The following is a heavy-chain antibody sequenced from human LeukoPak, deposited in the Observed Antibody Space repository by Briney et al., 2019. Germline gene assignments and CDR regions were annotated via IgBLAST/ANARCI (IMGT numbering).Heavy chain of an antibody. J-gene: IGHJ4*02. V-gene: IGHV3-NL1*01. CDR1: GFTFSSYG. Sequence: PGGSLRLSCAASGFTFSSYGMHWVRQAPGKGLECVSIIYSGGSTYYADSVKGRFTISRDNSKNTLYLQMNSLRAEDTAVYFCARGPMYSHGHFDSWGQGTLVIVSS. CDR3: ARGPMYSHGHFDS. CDR2: IYSGGST. D-gene: IGHD5-18*01.